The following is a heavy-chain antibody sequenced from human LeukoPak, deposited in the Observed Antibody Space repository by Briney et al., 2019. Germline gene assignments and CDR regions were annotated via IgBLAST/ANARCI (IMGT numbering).Heavy chain of an antibody. V-gene: IGHV4-39*01. CDR2: IYYSGST. CDR1: GFTFSTYA. CDR3: ARGDIVATTFDY. Sequence: GSLRLSCAASGFTFSTYAMSWVRQAPGKGLEWIGSIYYSGSTYYNPSLKSRVTISVDTSKNQFSLKLSSVTAADTAVYYCARGDIVATTFDYWGQGTLVTVSS. D-gene: IGHD5-12*01. J-gene: IGHJ4*02.